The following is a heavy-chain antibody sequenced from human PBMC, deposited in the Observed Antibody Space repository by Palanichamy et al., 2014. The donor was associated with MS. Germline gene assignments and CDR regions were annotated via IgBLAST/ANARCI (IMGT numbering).Heavy chain of an antibody. D-gene: IGHD3-10*01. Sequence: QVQLQESGPGLVKPSETLSLTCTVSGGSISSYYWSWIRQPPGKGLDWIGYIYYSGSTNCNPSLKSRVTISVDTSKNQFSLKLSSVTAADTAVYYCARAVYYYANWFDPWGQGTLVTVSS. CDR1: GGSISSYY. CDR3: ARAVYYYANWFDP. V-gene: IGHV4-59*01. CDR2: IYYSGST. J-gene: IGHJ5*02.